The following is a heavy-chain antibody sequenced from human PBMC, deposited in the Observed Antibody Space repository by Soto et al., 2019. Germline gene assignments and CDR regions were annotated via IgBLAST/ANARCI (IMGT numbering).Heavy chain of an antibody. CDR3: AREGVAPYYYYGMDV. CDR2: ISTYNGDT. Sequence: ASVKVSCKASGYTFTRSGISWVRQAPGQGLEWMGWISTYNGDTNYARTFQGRVTMTTDTSTSTVHMEVRSLRSDDTAVYYCAREGVAPYYYYGMDVWGQGTTVTVSS. V-gene: IGHV1-18*01. CDR1: GYTFTRSG. D-gene: IGHD5-12*01. J-gene: IGHJ6*02.